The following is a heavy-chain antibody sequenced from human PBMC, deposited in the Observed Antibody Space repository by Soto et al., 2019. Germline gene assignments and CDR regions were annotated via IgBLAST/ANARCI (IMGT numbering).Heavy chain of an antibody. CDR3: SSSSPASDY. CDR2: ISNSGGST. J-gene: IGHJ4*02. V-gene: IGHV3-23*01. Sequence: PGGSLRLSCVASGFTFSRFAMSWVRQAPGKGLEWVSAISNSGGSTYYADSVKGRFTISRDNAKNTLYLQMSSLRAEDTALYYCSSSSPASDYWGQGTLVTVSS. CDR1: GFTFSRFA. D-gene: IGHD3-10*01.